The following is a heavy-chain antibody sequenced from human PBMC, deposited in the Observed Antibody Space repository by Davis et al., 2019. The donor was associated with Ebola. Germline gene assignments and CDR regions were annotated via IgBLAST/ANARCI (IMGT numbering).Heavy chain of an antibody. Sequence: ESLKISCAASGFTFSSYEMNWVRQPPGKGLEWIGEINHSGSTNYNPSLKSRVTISVDTSKNQFSLKPSSVTAADTAVYYCARGSGITGTLMDVWGQGTTVTVSS. CDR3: ARGSGITGTLMDV. CDR2: INHSGST. D-gene: IGHD1-7*01. CDR1: GFTFSSYE. J-gene: IGHJ6*02. V-gene: IGHV4-34*01.